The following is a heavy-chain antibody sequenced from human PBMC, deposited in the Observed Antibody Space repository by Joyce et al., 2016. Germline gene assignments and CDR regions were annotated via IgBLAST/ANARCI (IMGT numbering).Heavy chain of an antibody. V-gene: IGHV3-7*02. Sequence: EVHLVESGGGLVQPGESLRLSCAASGFTTSVYWISWIRQAPGKGLEWVGSVNQDGNEKYYVDSVKGRFTASRDNAKNSLYLQMTSLGVEDTAVYYCASVYSSGFDYWGQGTQVTVSS. CDR1: GFTTSVYW. CDR2: VNQDGNEK. J-gene: IGHJ4*02. CDR3: ASVYSSGFDY. D-gene: IGHD3-22*01.